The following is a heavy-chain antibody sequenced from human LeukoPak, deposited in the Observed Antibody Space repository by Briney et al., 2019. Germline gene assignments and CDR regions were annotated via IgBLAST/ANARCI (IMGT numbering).Heavy chain of an antibody. V-gene: IGHV1-69*04. Sequence: SVKVSCKASGGTFSSYAISWVRQAPGQGLEWMGRIIPILGIANYAQKFQGRVTITADKSTSTAYMELSSLRSEDTAVYYCARDQIPTYYYDSSGYGADYWGQGTLVTVSS. CDR1: GGTFSSYA. CDR3: ARDQIPTYYYDSSGYGADY. CDR2: IIPILGIA. D-gene: IGHD3-22*01. J-gene: IGHJ4*02.